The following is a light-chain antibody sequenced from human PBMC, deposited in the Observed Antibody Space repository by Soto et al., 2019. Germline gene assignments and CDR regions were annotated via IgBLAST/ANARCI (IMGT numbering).Light chain of an antibody. CDR3: QQYKYWYT. V-gene: IGKV3-15*01. CDR2: GAS. J-gene: IGKJ2*01. Sequence: EIVMMQSPATLSVSPGERATLSCRASQSVSSNLAWYQQKPGQAPRLLIYGASTRATGIPARFSGSGSGTEFTLTITSLLSEDFAVYYCQQYKYWYTFGQGNKLEIK. CDR1: QSVSSN.